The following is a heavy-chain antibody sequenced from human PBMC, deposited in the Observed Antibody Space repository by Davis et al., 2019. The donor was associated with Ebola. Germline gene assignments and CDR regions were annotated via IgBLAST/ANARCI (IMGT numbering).Heavy chain of an antibody. CDR2: ISYDGSNK. CDR3: ARQRNWY. CDR1: GFTFSSYA. V-gene: IGHV3-30-3*01. D-gene: IGHD2/OR15-2a*01. J-gene: IGHJ4*02. Sequence: GESLMISCAAPGFTFSSYAMHWVRQAPGKGLEWVAVISYDGSNKYYADSVKGRFTISRDNSKNTLYLQMNSLRAEDTAVYYCARQRNWYWGQGTLVTVSS.